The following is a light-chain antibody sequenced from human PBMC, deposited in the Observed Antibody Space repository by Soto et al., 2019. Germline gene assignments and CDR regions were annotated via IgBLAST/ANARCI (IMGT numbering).Light chain of an antibody. CDR3: QHYGSSPWT. V-gene: IGKV3-20*01. Sequence: EVVLTQSPATLSLSPGERATLSCRASQSVGGNFLAWYQQKPGQAPRLLIYGASSRATGIPDRFSGSGSGTDFTLTIGRLEPEDFALYYCQHYGSSPWTFGQGTEVEIK. CDR1: QSVGGNF. CDR2: GAS. J-gene: IGKJ1*01.